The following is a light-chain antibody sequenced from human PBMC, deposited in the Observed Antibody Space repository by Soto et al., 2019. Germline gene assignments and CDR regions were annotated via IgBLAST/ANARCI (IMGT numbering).Light chain of an antibody. CDR1: QTLLYISNNKNY. CDR2: WAS. V-gene: IGKV4-1*01. J-gene: IGKJ4*01. Sequence: DTVMTQSPDSLAVSLGERATINCKSSQTLLYISNNKNYLAWYQQKPGQPPKLLIYWASTRESGVPDRFSGSGSGTDFTLTISSLQAEDVAVYYCQQYYDTPLTFGGGTKVEIK. CDR3: QQYYDTPLT.